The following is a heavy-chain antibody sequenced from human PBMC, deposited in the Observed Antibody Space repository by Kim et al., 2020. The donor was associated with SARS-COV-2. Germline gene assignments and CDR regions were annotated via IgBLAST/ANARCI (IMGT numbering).Heavy chain of an antibody. CDR2: T. Sequence: TKYSQNFQGRVSITSETSASTAYMDLSSLTSEDTAVYYCARLTGATSYSDYWGQGTLVTVSS. V-gene: IGHV1-3*01. D-gene: IGHD1-26*01. J-gene: IGHJ4*02. CDR3: ARLTGATSYSDY.